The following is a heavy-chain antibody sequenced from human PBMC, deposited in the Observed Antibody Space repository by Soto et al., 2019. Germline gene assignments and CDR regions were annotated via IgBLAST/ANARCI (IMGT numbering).Heavy chain of an antibody. D-gene: IGHD1-1*01. V-gene: IGHV4-59*01. CDR1: GGSISSYY. CDR3: ARVRLEPAKYYYYYMDV. CDR2: IYYSGST. J-gene: IGHJ6*03. Sequence: SETLSLTCTVSGGSISSYYWSWIRQPPGKGLEWIGYIYYSGSTNYNPSLKSRVTISVDTSKNQFSLKLSSVTAADTAVYYCARVRLEPAKYYYYYMDVWGKGTTVTVSS.